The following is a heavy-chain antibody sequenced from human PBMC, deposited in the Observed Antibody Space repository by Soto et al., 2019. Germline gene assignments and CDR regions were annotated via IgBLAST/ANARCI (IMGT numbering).Heavy chain of an antibody. D-gene: IGHD6-13*01. CDR1: GFTFSSYG. J-gene: IGHJ6*02. Sequence: QVQLVASGGGVVQPGRSLRLSCAASGFTFSSYGMHWVRQAPGKGLEWVAVIWYDGSNKYYADSVKGRFTISRDNSKNTLYLQMNSLRAEDTAVYYCARDPGEQQPITHYYGMDVWGQGTTVTVSS. CDR2: IWYDGSNK. V-gene: IGHV3-33*01. CDR3: ARDPGEQQPITHYYGMDV.